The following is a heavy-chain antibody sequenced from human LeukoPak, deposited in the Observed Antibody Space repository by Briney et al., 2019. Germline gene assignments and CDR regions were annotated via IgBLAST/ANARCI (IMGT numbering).Heavy chain of an antibody. J-gene: IGHJ4*02. CDR3: VKSIVAGTGIFDS. CDR1: GFYA. V-gene: IGHV3-30-3*01. Sequence: GGSLRLSCAASGFYAMHWVRQAPGKGLEWLAVISYDGSKKYYTDSVKGRFTISRDNAKNTLYLQMDSLRVDDTAVFYCVKSIVAGTGIFDSRGQGILVTVSS. CDR2: ISYDGSKK. D-gene: IGHD1-26*01.